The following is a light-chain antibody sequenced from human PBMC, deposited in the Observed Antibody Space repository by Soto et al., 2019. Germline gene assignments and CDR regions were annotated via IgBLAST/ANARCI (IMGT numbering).Light chain of an antibody. J-gene: IGLJ1*01. V-gene: IGLV2-11*01. CDR2: DVS. Sequence: QSALTQPRSVSGSPGQSVTISCTGTSSDVGGYNYVSWYRQRPGKAPKLMIYDVSKRPSGVPDRFSGSKSGNTASLTISGLQAEDEADYYCCSYAGSYTWVFVTGTKVTVL. CDR1: SSDVGGYNY. CDR3: CSYAGSYTWV.